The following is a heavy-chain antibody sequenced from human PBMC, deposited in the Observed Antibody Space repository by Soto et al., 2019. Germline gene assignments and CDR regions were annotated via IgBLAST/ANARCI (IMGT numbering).Heavy chain of an antibody. CDR1: GGSISSYY. CDR2: IYYSGST. Sequence: SETLSLTCTVSGGSISSYYWSWIRQPPGKGLEWIGYIYYSGSTNYNPSLKSRVTISVDTSKNQFSLKLSSVTAADTAVYYCARAGEVRYYYGSGTRRWFDPWGQGTLVTVSS. J-gene: IGHJ5*02. D-gene: IGHD3-10*01. CDR3: ARAGEVRYYYGSGTRRWFDP. V-gene: IGHV4-59*01.